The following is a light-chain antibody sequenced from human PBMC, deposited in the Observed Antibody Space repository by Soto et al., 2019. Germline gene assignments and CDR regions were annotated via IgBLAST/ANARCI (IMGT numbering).Light chain of an antibody. CDR3: QVWDTSTFVL. Sequence: SYDLTQPPSVSVAPGQTARITCGGNDIGSKNVHWHQQKPGQAPVLVVYDDRNRPSGIPERFSGSNSGNTATLTISRVEAGDQADYYCQVWDTSTFVLFGGGTKLTVL. J-gene: IGLJ2*01. CDR2: DDR. V-gene: IGLV3-21*02. CDR1: DIGSKN.